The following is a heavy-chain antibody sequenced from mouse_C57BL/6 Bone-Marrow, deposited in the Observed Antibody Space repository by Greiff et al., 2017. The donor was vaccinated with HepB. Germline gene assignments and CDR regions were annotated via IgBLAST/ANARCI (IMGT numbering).Heavy chain of an antibody. J-gene: IGHJ2*01. D-gene: IGHD3-2*02. V-gene: IGHV1-19*01. Sequence: EVQLQQSGPVLVKPGASVKMSCKASGYTFTDYYMNWVKQSHGKSLEWIGVINPYNGGTSYNQKFKGKATLTVDKSSSTAYMELNSLTSEDSAVYYCASGGDLTAQGYWGQGTTLTVSS. CDR2: INPYNGGT. CDR1: GYTFTDYY. CDR3: ASGGDLTAQGY.